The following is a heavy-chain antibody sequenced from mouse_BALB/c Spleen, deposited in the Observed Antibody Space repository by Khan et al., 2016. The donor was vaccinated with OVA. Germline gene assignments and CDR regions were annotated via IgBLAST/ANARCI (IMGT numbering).Heavy chain of an antibody. Sequence: EVQLQQSRPELVKPGASMKISCKASGYSFTDYTMNWVKQSHGKNLEWIGLINPYNGFTTYNQKFKGKATLTVHKSSSTAYMELLSLTSGDSAVTYCGRGNYDGSNSWFAYWGQGTLVTVSA. CDR1: GYSFTDYT. CDR3: GRGNYDGSNSWFAY. CDR2: INPYNGFT. V-gene: IGHV1-26*01. D-gene: IGHD1-1*01. J-gene: IGHJ3*01.